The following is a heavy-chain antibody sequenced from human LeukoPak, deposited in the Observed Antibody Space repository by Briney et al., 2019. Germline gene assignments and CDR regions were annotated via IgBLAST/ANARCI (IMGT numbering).Heavy chain of an antibody. J-gene: IGHJ4*02. D-gene: IGHD3-10*01. CDR1: GFTFSSYG. CDR2: ISGSGGST. Sequence: GGSLRLSCAASGFTFSSYGMSWGRQAPGKGLEWVSAISGSGGSTYYADSVKGRFTISRDNSKNTLYLQMNSLRAEDTAVYYCAKDGLPVLKTFDYWGQGTLVTVSS. CDR3: AKDGLPVLKTFDY. V-gene: IGHV3-23*01.